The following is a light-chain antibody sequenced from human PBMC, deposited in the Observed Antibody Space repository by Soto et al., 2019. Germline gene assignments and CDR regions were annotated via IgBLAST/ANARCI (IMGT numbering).Light chain of an antibody. CDR2: NAS. Sequence: EIVLTQSPATLYLSPGERATLSCRASQDISIYLAWYQQKPGQPPRLLIFNASNRATGIPARFSGSGSGTDFTLTISSLGHEDFAVYYCQQRYNWPPLTFGGGTTVEIK. V-gene: IGKV3-11*01. CDR1: QDISIY. J-gene: IGKJ4*01. CDR3: QQRYNWPPLT.